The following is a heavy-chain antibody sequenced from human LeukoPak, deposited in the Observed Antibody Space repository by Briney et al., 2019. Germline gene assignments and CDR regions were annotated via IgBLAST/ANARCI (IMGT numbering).Heavy chain of an antibody. CDR3: ARDQVDRIWYFDY. CDR1: GFTFSSYS. D-gene: IGHD1-14*01. V-gene: IGHV3-21*01. CDR2: ISSNSINV. Sequence: KPGGSLRLSCAASGFTFSSYSMNWVRQAPGQGLEWVSSISSNSINVFYADSMKGRFTISRDNAKNSLSLQMNSLRAEDTAVYYCARDQVDRIWYFDYWGQGTLVTVSS. J-gene: IGHJ4*02.